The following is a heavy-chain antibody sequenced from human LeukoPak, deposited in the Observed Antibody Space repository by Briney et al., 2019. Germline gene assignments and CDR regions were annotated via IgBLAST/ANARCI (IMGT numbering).Heavy chain of an antibody. Sequence: SETLSLTCTVSGGSISSSSYYWGWIRQPPGKGLEWIGSIYCSVSTYYNPSLKSRVTISVDTSKNQFSLKLSSVTAADTAVYYCARQSLVVRLYYDILTGYFRSWGQGTLVTVSS. CDR1: GGSISSSSYY. V-gene: IGHV4-39*01. CDR2: IYCSVST. CDR3: ARQSLVVRLYYDILTGYFRS. D-gene: IGHD3-9*01. J-gene: IGHJ4*02.